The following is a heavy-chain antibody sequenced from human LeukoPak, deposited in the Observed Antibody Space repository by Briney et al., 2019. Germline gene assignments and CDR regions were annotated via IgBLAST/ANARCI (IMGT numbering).Heavy chain of an antibody. J-gene: IGHJ4*02. D-gene: IGHD6-6*01. CDR2: IYYSGST. V-gene: IGHV4-59*01. CDR1: GGSISSYY. CDR3: ARSGIAARGYFDY. Sequence: SETLSLTCTVSGGSISSYYWSWIRQPPGKGLEWIGYIYYSGSTNYNPSLKSRVTISVDTSKNQFSLKLSSVTAADTAVYYCARSGIAARGYFDYWGQGTLVTVSS.